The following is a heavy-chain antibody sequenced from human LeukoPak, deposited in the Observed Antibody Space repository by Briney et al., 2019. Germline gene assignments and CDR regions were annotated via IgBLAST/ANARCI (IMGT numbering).Heavy chain of an antibody. Sequence: GGSLRLSCAASGFSFNSYWMTWVRQAPGKGLNWVASISQDGSEKYYADSVKGRFTISRDNAKNSLYLQMNSLRAEDTAVYYCARDRVGYCSPTACYEFDYWGQGTLVTVSS. V-gene: IGHV3-7*05. J-gene: IGHJ4*02. CDR1: GFSFNSYW. D-gene: IGHD2-2*01. CDR3: ARDRVGYCSPTACYEFDY. CDR2: ISQDGSEK.